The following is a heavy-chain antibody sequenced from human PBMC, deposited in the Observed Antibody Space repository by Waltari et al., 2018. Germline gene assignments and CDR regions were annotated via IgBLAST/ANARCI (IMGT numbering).Heavy chain of an antibody. V-gene: IGHV4-39*01. D-gene: IGHD2-21*01. Sequence: QLQLQESGPGLVKPSETLSLTCTVSGGSISSTSYYWGWIRQPPEKGLEWIGSFYYGGKTYYNPSLQSRITISVDTSKNQFSLKLNSVTAADTAVYYCARPCCVGGGALLSLDLWGQGTLVTVSS. CDR1: GGSISSTSYY. CDR2: FYYGGKT. CDR3: ARPCCVGGGALLSLDL. J-gene: IGHJ5*02.